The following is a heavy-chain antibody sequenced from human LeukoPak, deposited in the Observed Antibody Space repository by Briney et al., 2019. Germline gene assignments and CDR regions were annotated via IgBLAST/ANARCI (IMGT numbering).Heavy chain of an antibody. CDR1: GFTFSSYS. D-gene: IGHD6-19*01. J-gene: IGHJ6*02. Sequence: PGGSLRLSCAASGFTFSSYSMNWVRQAPGKGLVWVSRINSDGSSTSYADSVKGRFTISRDNAKNTLYLQMNSLRAEDTAVYYCAREGSGWLKYYYYYGMDVWGQGTTVTVSS. CDR3: AREGSGWLKYYYYYGMDV. V-gene: IGHV3-74*01. CDR2: INSDGSST.